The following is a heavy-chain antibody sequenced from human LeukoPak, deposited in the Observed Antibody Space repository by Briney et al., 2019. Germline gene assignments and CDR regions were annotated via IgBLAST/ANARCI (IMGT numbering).Heavy chain of an antibody. CDR3: ARRVSGGLDYFDY. CDR2: IYYSGST. D-gene: IGHD3-10*01. J-gene: IGHJ4*02. CDR1: GGSISSSSYY. Sequence: PSETLSFTCTVSGGSISSSSYYWGWIRPPPGKGLEWIGSIYYSGSTYYNPSLKSRVTISVDTSKNQFSLKLSSVTAADTAVYYCARRVSGGLDYFDYWGQGTLVTVSS. V-gene: IGHV4-39*01.